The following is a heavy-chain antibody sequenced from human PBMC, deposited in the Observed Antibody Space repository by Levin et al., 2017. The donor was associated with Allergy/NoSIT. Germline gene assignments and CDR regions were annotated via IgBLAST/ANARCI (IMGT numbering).Heavy chain of an antibody. J-gene: IGHJ4*02. Sequence: LSLTCATSGFPIGNAWMTWIRQAPGKGLEWVGRIKSKGSGGTADYAAPVKGRFIISRDESKSTLYLQMSSLTTDDTAVYYCNTCVMGDTRNDYWGQGTLVTVSS. CDR3: NTCVMGDTRNDY. V-gene: IGHV3-15*01. D-gene: IGHD3-16*01. CDR1: GFPIGNAW. CDR2: IKSKGSGGTA.